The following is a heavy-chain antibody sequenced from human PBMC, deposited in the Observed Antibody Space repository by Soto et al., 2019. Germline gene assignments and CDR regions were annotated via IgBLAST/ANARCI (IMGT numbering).Heavy chain of an antibody. J-gene: IGHJ6*02. D-gene: IGHD3-22*01. CDR2: ISSSGSTI. CDR3: ARDDYYYDSSGYYSYYYYGMDV. Sequence: GGSLRLSCAASGFTFSSYEMNWVRQAPGKGLEWVSYISSSGSTIYYADSVKGRFTISRDNAKNSLYLQMNSLRAEDTAVYYCARDDYYYDSSGYYSYYYYGMDVWGQGTTVTVSS. V-gene: IGHV3-48*03. CDR1: GFTFSSYE.